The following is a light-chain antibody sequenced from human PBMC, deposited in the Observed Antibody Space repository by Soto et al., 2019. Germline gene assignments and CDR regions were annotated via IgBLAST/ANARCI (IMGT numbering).Light chain of an antibody. CDR3: QQYGSSRFT. CDR2: GAS. Sequence: EIVLTQSPDTLSLSPGERATLSCRASQTVTSNYLAWYRQKPGRAPRLLIYGASSRATGIPDRFSGSGSGTDFTLTSSRLEPEDFAVYYCQQYGSSRFTFGPGTKVDIK. V-gene: IGKV3-20*01. J-gene: IGKJ3*01. CDR1: QTVTSNY.